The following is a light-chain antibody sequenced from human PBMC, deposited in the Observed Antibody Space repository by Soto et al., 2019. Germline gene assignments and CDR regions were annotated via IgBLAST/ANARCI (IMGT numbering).Light chain of an antibody. CDR1: QSIDTW. V-gene: IGKV1-5*03. Sequence: DIQMTQSPSTLSASVGDRVTITCRASQSIDTWLAWYQRKPGEVPKVLIYKVSNLQRGVPSRFSGSGSGTEFTLTISGLQPDDFATYYCQHYKFFPWTFGQGTRVEIK. CDR3: QHYKFFPWT. CDR2: KVS. J-gene: IGKJ1*01.